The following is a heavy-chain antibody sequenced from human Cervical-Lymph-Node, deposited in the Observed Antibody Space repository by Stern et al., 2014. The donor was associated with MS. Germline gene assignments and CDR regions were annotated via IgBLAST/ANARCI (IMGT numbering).Heavy chain of an antibody. CDR3: AVRYCSGGRCYSVPDV. CDR1: EYTHNNYL. Sequence: QVQLVQSGSEVKKPGASVKVSCKASEYTHNNYLIHWVRQAPGQRPDWMGVINPSGATNYAQKVQDRVTMTTDASTSTVYMELSRLRSEDTAVYYCAVRYCSGGRCYSVPDVWGQGTTVIVSS. D-gene: IGHD2-15*01. J-gene: IGHJ6*02. CDR2: INPSGAT. V-gene: IGHV1-46*02.